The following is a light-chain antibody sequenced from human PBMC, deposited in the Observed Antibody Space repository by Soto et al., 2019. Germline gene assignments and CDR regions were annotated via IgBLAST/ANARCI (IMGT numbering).Light chain of an antibody. CDR3: QQSYSTLGT. J-gene: IGKJ1*01. CDR1: QTLLYNSNNKNH. V-gene: IGKV4-1*01. CDR2: WAS. Sequence: DIVMTQSPDSLAVSLGERATINCKSSQTLLYNSNNKNHLAWYQQKRGQPPKVLIYWASVRDSGVTERFSGSGSGTDFTLTISSLQSEDFATYYCQQSYSTLGTFGQGTKVDIK.